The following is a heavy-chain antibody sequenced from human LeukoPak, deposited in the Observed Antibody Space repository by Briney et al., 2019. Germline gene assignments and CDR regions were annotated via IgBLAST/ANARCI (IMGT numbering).Heavy chain of an antibody. J-gene: IGHJ5*01. CDR3: AEGGWFDS. D-gene: IGHD3-16*01. Sequence: PGGTLRLSCAASGFIFRSSGMSWVRQAPGKGLEWVSHISGSGGSTYYADSVKGRFTISRDNSKNTLFLQMNSLRAEDTAVYYCAEGGWFDSWGQGTLVTVSS. CDR2: ISGSGGST. V-gene: IGHV3-23*01. CDR1: GFIFRSSG.